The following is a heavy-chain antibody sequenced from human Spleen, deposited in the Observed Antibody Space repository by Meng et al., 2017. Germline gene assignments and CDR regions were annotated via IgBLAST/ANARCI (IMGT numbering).Heavy chain of an antibody. D-gene: IGHD4-11*01. Sequence: GSLRLSCAVSGASISHSNWWSWIRQPPGKGLEWIGEINHSGSTNYNPSLKSRVTISVDTSKNQFSLKLSSVTAADSAVYYCARGPTTMAHDFDYWGQGTLVTVSS. CDR2: INHSGST. V-gene: IGHV4-4*02. J-gene: IGHJ4*02. CDR3: ARGPTTMAHDFDY. CDR1: GASISHSNW.